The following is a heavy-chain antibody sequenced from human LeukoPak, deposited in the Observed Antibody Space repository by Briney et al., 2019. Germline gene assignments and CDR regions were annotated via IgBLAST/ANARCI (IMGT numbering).Heavy chain of an antibody. CDR2: ISGSGRTI. V-gene: IGHV3-48*03. CDR1: GFTFDAYE. D-gene: IGHD2/OR15-2a*01. J-gene: IGHJ5*01. CDR3: ARGVYGRFDS. Sequence: GGSLRLSCAAYGFTFDAYEINWVRQAPGKGLEWVSYISGSGRTIYYADSVKGRFTISWDNAKNSVYLQMNRLRVEDTAVYYCARGVYGRFDSWGQGTLVTVSS.